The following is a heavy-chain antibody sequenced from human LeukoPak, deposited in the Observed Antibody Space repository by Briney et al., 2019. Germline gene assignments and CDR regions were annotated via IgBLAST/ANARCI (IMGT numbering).Heavy chain of an antibody. V-gene: IGHV3-53*01. CDR3: ARRAGAYTHPYDY. J-gene: IGHJ4*02. CDR1: GFTVSGNS. D-gene: IGHD3-16*01. CDR2: IYSAGST. Sequence: PGGSLRLSCTVSGFTVSGNSMSWVRQAPGKGLEWVSFIYSAGSTHYSDSVKGRFTISIDNSKNTLYLQMNSLRAEDTAVYYCARRAGAYTHPYDYWGQGTLVTVSS.